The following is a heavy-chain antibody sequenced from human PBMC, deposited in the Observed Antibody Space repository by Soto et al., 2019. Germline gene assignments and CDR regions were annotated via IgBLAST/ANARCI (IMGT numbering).Heavy chain of an antibody. CDR1: GFTFNNAW. V-gene: IGHV3-15*01. CDR2: IKSKTDGGTT. J-gene: IGHJ4*02. D-gene: IGHD6-13*01. CDR3: TTIANIAAAGSFDY. Sequence: EVQLVESGGGLVKPVGSLRLSCAAFGFTFNNAWMSWVRQAPGKGLQWVGRIKSKTDGGTTDYAAPVKGRFTISRDDSKNTLYLQMNSLKTADTAVYYCTTIANIAAAGSFDYWGQGPLVTVSS.